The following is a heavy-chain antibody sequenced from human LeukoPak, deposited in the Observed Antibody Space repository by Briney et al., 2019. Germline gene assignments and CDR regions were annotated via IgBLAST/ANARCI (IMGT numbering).Heavy chain of an antibody. D-gene: IGHD1-26*01. CDR3: ARLSGRDYYYYMDV. Sequence: GGSLRLSCAASGFTFSTYSMNWVRQAPEKGLEWVSSISSSSSNIYYADSVKGRFTISRDNAKNSLYLQMNSLRAEDTAMYYCARLSGRDYYYYMDVWGKGTTVTVS. CDR1: GFTFSTYS. J-gene: IGHJ6*03. CDR2: ISSSSSNI. V-gene: IGHV3-21*01.